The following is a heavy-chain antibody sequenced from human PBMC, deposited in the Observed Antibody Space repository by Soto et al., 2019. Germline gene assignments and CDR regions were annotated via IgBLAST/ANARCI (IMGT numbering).Heavy chain of an antibody. J-gene: IGHJ3*02. Sequence: GGSLRLSCAASGFTFSSYSMSWVRQAPGEGLEWVSSISSGSSYIYYADSLKGRFTISRDNVKNSLYLQMNSLRAEDTAVYYCARESGRAEDSGGYWPYAFESWGQGTMVTVAS. CDR1: GFTFSSYS. CDR2: ISSGSSYI. V-gene: IGHV3-21*01. CDR3: ARESGRAEDSGGYWPYAFES. D-gene: IGHD3-22*01.